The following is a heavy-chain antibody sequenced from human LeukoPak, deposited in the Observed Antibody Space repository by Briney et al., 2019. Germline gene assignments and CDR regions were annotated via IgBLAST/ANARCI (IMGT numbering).Heavy chain of an antibody. CDR2: IYHSGST. V-gene: IGHV4-38-2*02. J-gene: IGHJ4*02. CDR1: VYSISGGYY. D-gene: IGHD3-22*01. Sequence: SETLSLTCTVSVYSISGGYYWGWIRQPPGKGLEWIGRIYHSGSTYYNPSLKSRVTISVDTSKNQFSLKLSSVTAADTAVYYCAREWSSGYYFDYWGQGTLVTVSS. CDR3: AREWSSGYYFDY.